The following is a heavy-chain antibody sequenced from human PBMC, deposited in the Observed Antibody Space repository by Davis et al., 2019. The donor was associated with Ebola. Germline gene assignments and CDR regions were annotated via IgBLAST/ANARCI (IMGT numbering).Heavy chain of an antibody. CDR3: ARALGWFGELDWFDP. Sequence: GGSLRLSCAASGFTFSSYWMSWVRQAPGKGLEWVANIKQDGSEKYYVNSVKGRFTISRDNGKKSVYLQMNSLRAGDTAVYYCARALGWFGELDWFDPWGQGTLVTVSS. V-gene: IGHV3-7*01. J-gene: IGHJ5*02. CDR1: GFTFSSYW. CDR2: IKQDGSEK. D-gene: IGHD3-10*01.